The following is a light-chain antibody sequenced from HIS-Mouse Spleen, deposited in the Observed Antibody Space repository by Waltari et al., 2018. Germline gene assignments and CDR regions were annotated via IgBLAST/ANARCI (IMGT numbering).Light chain of an antibody. Sequence: QSALTQPASVSGSPGQSITISCTGTSSDVGGYNYVSWYQQPPGKAPKLMIYDVSNRPSGGSNRFSGPKSGNTASLTISGLQAEDEADYYCSSYTSSSTRVFGGGTKLTVL. CDR2: DVS. J-gene: IGLJ2*01. CDR1: SSDVGGYNY. V-gene: IGLV2-14*03. CDR3: SSYTSSSTRV.